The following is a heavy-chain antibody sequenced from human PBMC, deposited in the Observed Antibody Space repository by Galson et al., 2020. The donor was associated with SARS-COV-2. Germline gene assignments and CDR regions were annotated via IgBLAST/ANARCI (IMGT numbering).Heavy chain of an antibody. J-gene: IGHJ5*02. CDR2: IIAMLRTP. V-gene: IGHV1-69*13. CDR3: VGTTTEYPYSYFDP. CDR1: GGTFTTA. D-gene: IGHD4-17*01. Sequence: GASVKVSCRASGGTFTTAFNWVRQAPGQRLEWMGGIIAMLRTPNYAQKFQDRVTITADESTGTAHMELRSLTSDDTAVYYCVGTTTEYPYSYFDPWGQGTLVTVS.